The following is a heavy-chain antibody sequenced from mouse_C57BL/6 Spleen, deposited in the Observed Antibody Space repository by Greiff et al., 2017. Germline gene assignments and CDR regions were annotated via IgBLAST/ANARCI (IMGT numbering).Heavy chain of an antibody. V-gene: IGHV1-55*01. Sequence: QVQLQQPGAELVKPGASVKMSCKASGYTFTSYWITWVKQRPGQGLEWIGDIYPGSGSTNYNEKFKSKATLTVDTSSSTAYMQLSSLTSEDSAVYYCARKIHYYGSGYAMDYWGQGTSVTVSS. CDR1: GYTFTSYW. D-gene: IGHD1-1*01. J-gene: IGHJ4*01. CDR3: ARKIHYYGSGYAMDY. CDR2: IYPGSGST.